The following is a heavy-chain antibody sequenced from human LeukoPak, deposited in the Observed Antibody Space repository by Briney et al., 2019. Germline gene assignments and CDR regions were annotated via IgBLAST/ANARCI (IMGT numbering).Heavy chain of an antibody. CDR1: GGSTSSVDYY. D-gene: IGHD3-10*01. CDR3: ARGMSGSGSYFGVFGHDY. CDR2: IYYTGST. V-gene: IGHV4-30-4*01. J-gene: IGHJ4*02. Sequence: SQTLSLTCTVSGGSTSSVDYYWSWIRQPPGKGLEWIGYIYYTGSTYYNPSPKSRVTISVDTSKNQFSLKLSSGTAADTAVYYCARGMSGSGSYFGVFGHDYWGQGTLVTVSS.